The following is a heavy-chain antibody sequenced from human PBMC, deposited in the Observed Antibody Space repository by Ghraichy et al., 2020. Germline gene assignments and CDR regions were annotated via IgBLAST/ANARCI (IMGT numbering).Heavy chain of an antibody. CDR1: GGSISSSSYY. J-gene: IGHJ5*02. D-gene: IGHD2-8*02. V-gene: IGHV4-39*01. Sequence: SETLSLTCTVSGGSISSSSYYWGWIRQPPGKGLEWIGSIYYSGSTYYNPSLKSRVTISVDTSKNQFSLKLSSVTAADTAVYYCACTGGVCYLHDWFDPWGQGTLVTVSS. CDR2: IYYSGST. CDR3: ACTGGVCYLHDWFDP.